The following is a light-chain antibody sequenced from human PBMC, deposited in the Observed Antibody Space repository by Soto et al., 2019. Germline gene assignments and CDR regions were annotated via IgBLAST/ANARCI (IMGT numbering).Light chain of an antibody. J-gene: IGLJ1*01. CDR1: SSDVGGYHY. CDR2: EVH. V-gene: IGLV2-14*01. Sequence: QSVLTQPASVSGSPGQSITISCTGTSSDVGGYHYVSWYRQHPGRAPKLMIYEVHNRPSGVSHRFSGSRSGNTASLTISGLLAEDEADYYCISYTSDDVRYVFGTGTKVTVL. CDR3: ISYTSDDVRYV.